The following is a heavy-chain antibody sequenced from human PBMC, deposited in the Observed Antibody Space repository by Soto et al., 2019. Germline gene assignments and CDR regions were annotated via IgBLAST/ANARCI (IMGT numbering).Heavy chain of an antibody. Sequence: SETLFLTWHVSGGFISGYYWSWIRQPPGKGLEWIRYIYYSGSTNYNPSLKSRVTISVDTSKNQLSLKLSSVTAADTAVYYCARSHNSYYYYYYGMDVWGQGTTVTVSS. CDR3: ARSHNSYYYYYYGMDV. J-gene: IGHJ6*02. V-gene: IGHV4-59*01. D-gene: IGHD1-20*01. CDR2: IYYSGST. CDR1: GGFISGYY.